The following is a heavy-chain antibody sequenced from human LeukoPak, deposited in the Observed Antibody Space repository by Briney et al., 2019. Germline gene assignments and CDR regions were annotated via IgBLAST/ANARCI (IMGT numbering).Heavy chain of an antibody. D-gene: IGHD6-25*01. J-gene: IGHJ3*02. Sequence: GGSLRLSCAASGFTFSSYSMNWVRQAPGKGLEWVSSISSSSSYIYYADSVKGRFTISRDNAKNSLYLQMNSLRAEDTAVYYCARDSQRLGAFDIWGQGTMVAVSS. V-gene: IGHV3-21*01. CDR3: ARDSQRLGAFDI. CDR2: ISSSSSYI. CDR1: GFTFSSYS.